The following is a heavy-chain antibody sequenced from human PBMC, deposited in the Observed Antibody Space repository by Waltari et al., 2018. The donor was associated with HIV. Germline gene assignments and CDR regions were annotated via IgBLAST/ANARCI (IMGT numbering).Heavy chain of an antibody. J-gene: IGHJ4*02. Sequence: QVQLVQSGAEVKKTGSSVKVSCQASGGAFSIYTINWVRKAPGQGLEWLGRIIPMSNTPNNAQKFQGRVTITADKSTSTAYMELTSLRSDDTAVYYCASARETMGVDFDSWGLGTLVTVSS. V-gene: IGHV1-69*08. CDR3: ASARETMGVDFDS. CDR2: IIPMSNTP. CDR1: GGAFSIYT. D-gene: IGHD3-16*01.